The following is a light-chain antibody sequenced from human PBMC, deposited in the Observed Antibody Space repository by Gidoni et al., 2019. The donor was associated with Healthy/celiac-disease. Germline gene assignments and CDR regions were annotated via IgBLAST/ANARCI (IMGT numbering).Light chain of an antibody. CDR1: QSVSSY. Sequence: EIVLTQSPATLSLSPGERATLSCRASQSVSSYLAWYQQKPGQAPRLLIYDASNRATGIPARFSGSGSGTDFTLTISSLEPEDFAVYYCQQRSNWPLQITFXQXTRLEIK. V-gene: IGKV3-11*01. J-gene: IGKJ5*01. CDR2: DAS. CDR3: QQRSNWPLQIT.